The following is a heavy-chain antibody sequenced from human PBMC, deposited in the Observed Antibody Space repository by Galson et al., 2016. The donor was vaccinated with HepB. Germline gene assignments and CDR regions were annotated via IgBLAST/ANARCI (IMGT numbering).Heavy chain of an antibody. CDR1: GYTFSRYA. CDR3: ARTLGAVQLYLPFDD. CDR2: INAGNGNR. D-gene: IGHD1-1*01. Sequence: SVKVSCKASGYTFSRYAMHWVRQAPGQRLEWMGWINAGNGNRKYSQNFQGRVTITRDTSASTSYMELTSLSSEDTATYYCARTLGAVQLYLPFDDWGQGTTVTVSS. J-gene: IGHJ4*02. V-gene: IGHV1-3*01.